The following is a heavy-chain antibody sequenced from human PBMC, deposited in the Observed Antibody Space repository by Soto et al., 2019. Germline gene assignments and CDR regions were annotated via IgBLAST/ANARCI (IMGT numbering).Heavy chain of an antibody. V-gene: IGHV1-8*01. Sequence: SAKVSCKAFGYAFTSYDINWVRKATGQGLEWMGGMNPTSRNTVYAQKFQGRVTMTRNTSISTAYMELSSLGSEDTDVYYCAMVATMSLGGWYYYYGMDVWGQGTPVTVCS. CDR2: MNPTSRNT. J-gene: IGHJ6*02. D-gene: IGHD5-12*01. CDR1: GYAFTSYD. CDR3: AMVATMSLGGWYYYYGMDV.